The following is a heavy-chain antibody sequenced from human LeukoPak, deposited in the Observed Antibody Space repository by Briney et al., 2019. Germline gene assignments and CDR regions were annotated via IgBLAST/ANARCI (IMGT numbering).Heavy chain of an antibody. D-gene: IGHD3-22*01. Sequence: PGWSLTLSCAASEFSVRSNYMTWLRQAPGKGLEGVSLIYSGGSTYYADSVTGRFTISRDNSKNTLYLQMNSLRDEDTAVYYCARDIQADSRASGYWGQGTLVTVSS. J-gene: IGHJ4*02. CDR1: EFSVRSNY. CDR2: IYSGGST. CDR3: ARDIQADSRASGY. V-gene: IGHV3-66*01.